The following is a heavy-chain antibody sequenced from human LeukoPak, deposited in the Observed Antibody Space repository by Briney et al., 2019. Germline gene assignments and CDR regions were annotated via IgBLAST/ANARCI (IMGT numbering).Heavy chain of an antibody. V-gene: IGHV3-21*01. CDR2: ISSGSTYI. Sequence: GGSLRLSFAASEFTFSSYFMNWVRQAPGKGLEWVSSISSGSTYIYYADSVKGRFTISRDNAKNSLYLQMNSLRAEDTAVYYCARGYSYGASGFDYWGQGTLVTVSS. J-gene: IGHJ4*02. D-gene: IGHD5-18*01. CDR1: EFTFSSYF. CDR3: ARGYSYGASGFDY.